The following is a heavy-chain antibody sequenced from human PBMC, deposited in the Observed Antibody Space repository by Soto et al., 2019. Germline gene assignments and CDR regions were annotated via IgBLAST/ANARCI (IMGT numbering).Heavy chain of an antibody. V-gene: IGHV3-30*18. CDR3: AKERGAGDYGDPFYYYYGMDV. J-gene: IGHJ6*02. CDR2: ISYDGSNK. D-gene: IGHD4-17*01. CDR1: GFTFSSYG. Sequence: PGGSLRLSCAASGFTFSSYGMHWVRQAPGKGLEWVAVISYDGSNKYYADSVKGRFTISRDNSKNTLYLQMNSLRAEDTAVYYCAKERGAGDYGDPFYYYYGMDVWGQGTTVTVSS.